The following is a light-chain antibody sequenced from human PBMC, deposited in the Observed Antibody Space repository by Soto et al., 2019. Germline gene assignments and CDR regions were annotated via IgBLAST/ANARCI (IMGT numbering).Light chain of an antibody. Sequence: EIVLTQSPGTLSLSPGERATLSCRATESVDSNYLARYQQKPGQAPRLLIYGAASRATGTPDRFSGSGSGTDFILTISRLDPEDSAVYYCQQYSDSPQTFGQGTKVDIK. CDR1: ESVDSNY. CDR2: GAA. V-gene: IGKV3-20*01. CDR3: QQYSDSPQT. J-gene: IGKJ1*01.